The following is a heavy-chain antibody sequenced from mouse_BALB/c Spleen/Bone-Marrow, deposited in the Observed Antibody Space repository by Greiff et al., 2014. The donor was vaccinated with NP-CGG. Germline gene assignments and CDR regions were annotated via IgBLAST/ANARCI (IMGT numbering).Heavy chain of an antibody. CDR1: GYTFTSSW. CDR2: IHPNSGNT. Sequence: QVQLQQSGSVLVRPGASVKLSCKASGYTFTSSWMHWAKQRPGQGLEWIGEIHPNSGNTNYNEKFKGKATLTVDTSSSTAYVDLSSLTSGDSAVYYCARELGRGYYFDYWGQGTTLTVSS. CDR3: ARELGRGYYFDY. J-gene: IGHJ2*01. V-gene: IGHV1S130*01. D-gene: IGHD4-1*01.